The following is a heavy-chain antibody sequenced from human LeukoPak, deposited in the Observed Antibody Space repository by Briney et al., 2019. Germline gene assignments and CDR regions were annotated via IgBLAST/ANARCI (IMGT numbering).Heavy chain of an antibody. J-gene: IGHJ5*02. V-gene: IGHV3-48*04. CDR1: GFTFSSYS. D-gene: IGHD2-2*01. CDR2: ISSSGDAI. CDR3: ARDPAPAYNWFDP. Sequence: GGSLRLSCAASGFTFSSYSMNWVRQAPGRGLEWLSYISSSGDAIYYADSVKGRFTISRDNAKNSLYLQLNSLRAEDTAVYYCARDPAPAYNWFDPWGQGTLVTVSS.